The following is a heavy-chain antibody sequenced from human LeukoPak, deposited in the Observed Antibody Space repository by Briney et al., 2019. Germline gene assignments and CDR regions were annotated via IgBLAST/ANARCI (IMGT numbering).Heavy chain of an antibody. J-gene: IGHJ4*02. CDR3: ARAGVTIFGVADY. CDR2: IIPIFGTA. CDR1: GGTFSSYA. D-gene: IGHD3-3*01. Sequence: SVXVXCXASGGTFSSYAISWVRQAPGQGLXWMGGIIPIFGTANYAQKFQGRVTITTDESTSTVYMELSSLRSEDTAVYYCARAGVTIFGVADYWGQGTLVTVSS. V-gene: IGHV1-69*05.